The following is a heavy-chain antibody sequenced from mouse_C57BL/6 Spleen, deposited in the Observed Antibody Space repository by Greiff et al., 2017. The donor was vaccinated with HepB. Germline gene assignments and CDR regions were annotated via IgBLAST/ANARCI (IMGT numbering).Heavy chain of an antibody. D-gene: IGHD4-1*01. J-gene: IGHJ2*01. CDR2: IYPGSGNT. CDR3: AREGKLGRDYFDY. V-gene: IGHV1-76*01. Sequence: VQLQQSGAELVRPGASVKLSCKASGYTFTDYYINWVKQRPGQGLEWIARIYPGSGNTYYNEKFKGKATLTAEKSSSTAYMQLSSLTSEDSAVYLCAREGKLGRDYFDYWGQGTTLTVSS. CDR1: GYTFTDYY.